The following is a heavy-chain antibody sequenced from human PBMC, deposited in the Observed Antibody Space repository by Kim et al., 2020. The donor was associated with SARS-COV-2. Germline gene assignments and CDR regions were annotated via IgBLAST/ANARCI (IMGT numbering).Heavy chain of an antibody. D-gene: IGHD6-13*01. J-gene: IGHJ4*02. CDR2: INHSGST. CDR1: GGSFSGYY. V-gene: IGHV4-34*01. CDR3: ARDLAAAGGGAENDY. Sequence: SETLSLTCAVYGGSFSGYYWSWIRQPPGKGLEWIGEINHSGSTNYNPSLKSRVTISVDTSKNQFSLKLSSVTAADTAVYYCARDLAAAGGGAENDYWGQGTLVTVSS.